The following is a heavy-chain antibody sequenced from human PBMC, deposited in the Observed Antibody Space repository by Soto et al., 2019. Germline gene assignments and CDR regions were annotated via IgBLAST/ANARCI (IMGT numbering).Heavy chain of an antibody. CDR2: IKSKTDGGTT. CDR1: GFTFSNAW. Sequence: GGSLRLSCAASGFTFSNAWMNWVRQAPGKGLEWVGRIKSKTDGGTTDYAAPVKGRFTISRDDSKNTLYLQMNSLKTEDTAVYYCVPRYYYDSSGYYWDPFDYWGQGTLVTVSS. J-gene: IGHJ4*02. CDR3: VPRYYYDSSGYYWDPFDY. V-gene: IGHV3-15*07. D-gene: IGHD3-22*01.